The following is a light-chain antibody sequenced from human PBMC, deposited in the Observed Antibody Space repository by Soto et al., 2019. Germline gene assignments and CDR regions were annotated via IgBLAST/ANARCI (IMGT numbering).Light chain of an antibody. Sequence: DIQLTQSPFILSASVGDRVTITCRASQGIRSYLAWYQQRPGKAPELLIYGASTLRTGVASRFSGSGSGTEFTLTISSLQPEDFATYFCQQLNIFPPLFTFGPGTKVDIK. CDR1: QGIRSY. J-gene: IGKJ3*01. CDR3: QQLNIFPPLFT. V-gene: IGKV1-9*01. CDR2: GAS.